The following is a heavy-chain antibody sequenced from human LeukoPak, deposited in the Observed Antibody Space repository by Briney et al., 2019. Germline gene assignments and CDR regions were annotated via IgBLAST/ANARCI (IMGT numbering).Heavy chain of an antibody. CDR1: GGTFSSYG. Sequence: ASVKVSCKASGGTFSSYGISWVRQAPGQGLEWMGGIIPIFGTANYAQKFQGRVTITADESTSTAYMELRSLRSEDTAVYYCARLSSVAAVPYWGQGTLVTVSS. CDR3: ARLSSVAAVPY. J-gene: IGHJ4*02. D-gene: IGHD6-19*01. V-gene: IGHV1-69*13. CDR2: IIPIFGTA.